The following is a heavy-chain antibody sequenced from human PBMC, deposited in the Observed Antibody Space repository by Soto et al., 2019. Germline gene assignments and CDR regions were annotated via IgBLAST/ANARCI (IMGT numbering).Heavy chain of an antibody. D-gene: IGHD5-18*01. CDR2: ISGSGGST. J-gene: IGHJ1*01. CDR1: GVTFSSYA. CDR3: AKWRGYSYGTIAPPRY. Sequence: XGSLRLACSAAGVTFSSYAMSWVRQAPGKGLEWASAISGSGGSTYYADSVKGRFTISRDNSKNTLYLQMNSLRAEDTAVYYCAKWRGYSYGTIAPPRYWGQGTLVTVSS. V-gene: IGHV3-23*01.